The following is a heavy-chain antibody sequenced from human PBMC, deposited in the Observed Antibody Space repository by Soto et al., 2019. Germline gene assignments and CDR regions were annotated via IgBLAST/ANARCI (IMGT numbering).Heavy chain of an antibody. CDR2: IRSKANSYAT. CDR1: GFSFSGSA. D-gene: IGHD6-19*01. V-gene: IGHV3-73*02. Sequence: EVQLVESGGGLVQPGGSLKLSCAVSGFSFSGSAIHWVRQASGKGLEWVGRIRSKANSYATAYAASVKGRFTISRDDSKNTAYLQMNSLKTEDTALYYCTRPGYSSGWYDLWGQGTLVTVSS. CDR3: TRPGYSSGWYDL. J-gene: IGHJ5*02.